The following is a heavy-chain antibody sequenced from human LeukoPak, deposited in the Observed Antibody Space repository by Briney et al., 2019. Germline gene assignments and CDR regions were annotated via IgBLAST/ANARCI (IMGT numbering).Heavy chain of an antibody. CDR3: AREGDDYDSSGYFSS. V-gene: IGHV1-18*01. J-gene: IGHJ5*02. CDR2: ISAYNGNT. Sequence: ASVKVSCKASGYTFTSYGISWVRQAPGQGLEWMGWISAYNGNTNYAQKLQGRVTMTTDTSTSTAYMELRSLRSDDTAVYYCAREGDDYDSSGYFSSWGQGTLVTVSS. CDR1: GYTFTSYG. D-gene: IGHD3-22*01.